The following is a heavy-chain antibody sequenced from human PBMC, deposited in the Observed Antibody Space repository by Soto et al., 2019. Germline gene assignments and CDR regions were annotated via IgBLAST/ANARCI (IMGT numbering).Heavy chain of an antibody. D-gene: IGHD4-17*01. CDR2: IHPSEFDT. J-gene: IGHJ3*02. V-gene: IGHV5-51*01. CDR1: GYTFTSYW. Sequence: HGESLKISCKGSGYTFTSYWIGWVRQMPGKGLEWMGIIHPSEFDTRYSPSFQGQVTISADKSISTAYLQWSSLKASDTAMYYCARHVHYGDYDAFDIWGQGTMVTVSS. CDR3: ARHVHYGDYDAFDI.